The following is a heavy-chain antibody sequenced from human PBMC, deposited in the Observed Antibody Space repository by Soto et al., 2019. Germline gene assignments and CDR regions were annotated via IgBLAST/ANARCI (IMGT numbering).Heavy chain of an antibody. Sequence: SETLSLTCTVSGGSISSSSYYWGWIRQPPGKGLEWIGSIYYSGSTYYNPSLKSRVTISVDTSKNQFSLKLSSVTAADTAVYYCARRIKKYYYDSSGVFDYWGQGTLVTVSS. CDR3: ARRIKKYYYDSSGVFDY. D-gene: IGHD3-22*01. CDR1: GGSISSSSYY. V-gene: IGHV4-39*07. CDR2: IYYSGST. J-gene: IGHJ4*02.